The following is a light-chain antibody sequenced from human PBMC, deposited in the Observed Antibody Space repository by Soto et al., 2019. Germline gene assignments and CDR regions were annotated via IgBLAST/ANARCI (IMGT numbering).Light chain of an antibody. CDR3: QSYDNSLSGYV. J-gene: IGLJ1*01. CDR2: ANN. V-gene: IGLV1-40*01. Sequence: QSVLTQPPSVSGAPGQRVTISCTGSSSNIGAGYDVHWYQQLPGTAPKLLIYANNNRPSGVPDRFSGSKSGTSASLAITGLQAEDEADYYCQSYDNSLSGYVFGTGTKGTVL. CDR1: SSNIGAGYD.